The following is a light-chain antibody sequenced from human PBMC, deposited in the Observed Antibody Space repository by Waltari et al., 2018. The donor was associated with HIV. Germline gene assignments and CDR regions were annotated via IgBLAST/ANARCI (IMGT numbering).Light chain of an antibody. Sequence: QSALTQPASVSGSPGQSITISCTGASNDIFNYNYVSWYQHHPANAPKLIIYAVTSRPSGVSNRFSASKSGNTASLTISGLQADDEADYYCSSYTNNNTLIFGGGTKLTVL. J-gene: IGLJ2*01. CDR2: AVT. CDR1: SNDIFNYNY. V-gene: IGLV2-14*03. CDR3: SSYTNNNTLI.